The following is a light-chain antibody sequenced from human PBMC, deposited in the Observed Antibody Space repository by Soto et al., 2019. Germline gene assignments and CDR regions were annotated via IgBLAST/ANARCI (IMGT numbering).Light chain of an antibody. CDR3: TSYTSSSTPYV. CDR2: EDS. J-gene: IGLJ1*01. CDR1: SSNVGVYND. V-gene: IGLV2-14*01. Sequence: QSALTQPASVSGSPGQSITISCTGTSSNVGVYNDVSWYQQHPGKAPKLVISEDSNRPSGLSNRFSGSKSGNTASLTISGLQAEDEADYYCTSYTSSSTPYVFGTGTKLTVL.